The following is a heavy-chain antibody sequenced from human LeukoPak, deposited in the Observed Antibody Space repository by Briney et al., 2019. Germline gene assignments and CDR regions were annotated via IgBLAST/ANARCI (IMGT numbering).Heavy chain of an antibody. CDR2: IWYDGSNK. CDR1: GFTFSSYG. J-gene: IGHJ4*02. V-gene: IGHV3-33*01. D-gene: IGHD2-21*02. Sequence: QAGGSLRLSCAASGFTFSSYGMHWVRQAPGKGLEWVAVIWYDGSNKYYADSVKGRFTISRDNAKNSLYLQMNSLRAEDTAVYYCARDGSVTAIPFDYWGQGTLVTVSS. CDR3: ARDGSVTAIPFDY.